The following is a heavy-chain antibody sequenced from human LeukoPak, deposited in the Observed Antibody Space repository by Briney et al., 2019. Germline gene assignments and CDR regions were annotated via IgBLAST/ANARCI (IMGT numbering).Heavy chain of an antibody. J-gene: IGHJ4*02. V-gene: IGHV1-2*02. D-gene: IGHD3-22*01. CDR2: INPNSGGT. CDR3: ARTSLYDSASDY. Sequence: ASVKVSCKASGYTFSGYYMHWVRQAPGQGLEWMGWINPNSGGTKYAQKFQGRVTMTRDTSISTAYVELTRLRSDDTAVYYCARTSLYDSASDYWGQGTLVTVSS. CDR1: GYTFSGYY.